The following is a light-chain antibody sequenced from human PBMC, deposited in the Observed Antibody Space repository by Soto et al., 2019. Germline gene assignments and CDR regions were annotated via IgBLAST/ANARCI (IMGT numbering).Light chain of an antibody. J-gene: IGKJ1*01. Sequence: EIVMTQSPATLSVSPEERATISCRASQSVSSNLAWYQQKVGQAPRVLIYDASTRATGIPGRFSGSGSGTEFTLTISSLQSEDFAVYYCQQYNNWPETFGQGTKVDIK. CDR3: QQYNNWPET. V-gene: IGKV3-15*01. CDR1: QSVSSN. CDR2: DAS.